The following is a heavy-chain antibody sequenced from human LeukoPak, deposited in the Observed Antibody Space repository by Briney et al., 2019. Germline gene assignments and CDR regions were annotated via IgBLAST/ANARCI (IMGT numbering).Heavy chain of an antibody. Sequence: GGSLRLSCAASGFTVSRFGMHWVRQAPGKGLEWVAVIWYDGVNKYYEDSVKGRFSISRDNSKNAVYLQMNSLRAEDTAVYYCARVQGGYNPDYWGQGTLVTVSS. V-gene: IGHV3-33*01. D-gene: IGHD5-24*01. CDR1: GFTVSRFG. J-gene: IGHJ4*02. CDR3: ARVQGGYNPDY. CDR2: IWYDGVNK.